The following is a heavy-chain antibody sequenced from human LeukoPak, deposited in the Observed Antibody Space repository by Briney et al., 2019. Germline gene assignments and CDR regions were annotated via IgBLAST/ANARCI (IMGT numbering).Heavy chain of an antibody. D-gene: IGHD5-12*01. V-gene: IGHV1-2*02. CDR3: TKDRLSKWFDP. CDR1: GLTFTGVNY. Sequence: GASVKVSCEASGLTFTGVNYIHWVRQAPGQGPEWMGWINTNNGVTDYARKFQGRVTMTRDTSISTAYMELYRLTSDDMAMNYCTKDRLSKWFDPWGQGTLVTVSS. CDR2: INTNNGVT. J-gene: IGHJ5*02.